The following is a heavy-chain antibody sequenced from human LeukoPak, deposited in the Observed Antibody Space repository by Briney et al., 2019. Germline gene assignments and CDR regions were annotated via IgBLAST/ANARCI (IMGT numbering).Heavy chain of an antibody. V-gene: IGHV6-1*01. CDR2: TYYRSKWYN. J-gene: IGHJ4*02. D-gene: IGHD3-10*01. CDR1: GDSVSSNSAA. CDR3: AREDYYGSGSYYRRGFDY. Sequence: SQTLSLTCAISGDSVSSNSAAWNWIRQSPSRGLEWLGRTYYRSKWYNDYAVSVKSRITINPDTSKNQFSLQLNSVTPEDTAVYYCAREDYYGSGSYYRRGFDYWGQGTLATVSS.